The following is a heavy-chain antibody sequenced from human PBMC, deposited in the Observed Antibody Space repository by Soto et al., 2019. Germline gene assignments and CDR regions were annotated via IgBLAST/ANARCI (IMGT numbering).Heavy chain of an antibody. V-gene: IGHV3-30*18. D-gene: IGHD6-19*01. CDR2: ISNDGSDR. CDR3: AKYVYNSGWYVPFDR. CDR1: GFRFSTYG. J-gene: IGHJ5*02. Sequence: QVQLVESGGGVVQPGRSLRLSCTASGFRFSTYGMHWVRQAPGKGLEWVAVISNDGSDRYYGDSVRGRFTISRDNSKNSLYLQMNSLRPEDTAVYYCAKYVYNSGWYVPFDRWGQGTLVTVSS.